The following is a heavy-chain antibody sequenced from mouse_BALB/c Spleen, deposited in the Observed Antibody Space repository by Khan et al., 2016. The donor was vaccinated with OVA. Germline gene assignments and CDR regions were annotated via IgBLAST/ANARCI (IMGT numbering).Heavy chain of an antibody. CDR1: GFTFSSYG. D-gene: IGHD1-1*01. CDR3: ATSYFYGYYFDY. CDR2: ISGDSNPI. Sequence: EVELVESGGGLVQPGGSRKLSCAASGFTFSSYGMHWVRQAPERGLEWVAYISGDSNPIYSVDTVKGGFTISRNNPRNTLFLQMTSLMSEDTAMYYCATSYFYGYYFDYWGPGTTLTVSS. J-gene: IGHJ2*01. V-gene: IGHV5-17*02.